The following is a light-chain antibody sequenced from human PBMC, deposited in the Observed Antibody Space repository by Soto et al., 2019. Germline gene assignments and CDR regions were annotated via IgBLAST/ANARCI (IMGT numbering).Light chain of an antibody. CDR2: DAS. V-gene: IGKV3-11*01. CDR3: QHRMNWPLT. CDR1: QNIGNK. Sequence: VMTQSPGTLSVSPGERATLSCRASQNIGNKVGWYQQKPGQTPRLLIYDASNRATGIPARFSGSGSETDFTLTISSLEPEDFAVYYCQHRMNWPLTFGQGTRLEI. J-gene: IGKJ5*01.